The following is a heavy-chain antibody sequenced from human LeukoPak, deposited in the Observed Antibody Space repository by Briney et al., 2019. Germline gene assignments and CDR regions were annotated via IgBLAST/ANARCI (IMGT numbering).Heavy chain of an antibody. Sequence: SETLSLTCTVSGGSISSYDWSWVRQPPGKGLEWVGDIYYSGSTNYNASLKSRVTISVDTSKNQFSLKLSSVTAADTAVYYCARGRGYSSGWYSHWGQGTLVTVSS. D-gene: IGHD6-19*01. V-gene: IGHV4-59*01. CDR3: ARGRGYSSGWYSH. CDR1: GGSISSYD. CDR2: IYYSGST. J-gene: IGHJ4*02.